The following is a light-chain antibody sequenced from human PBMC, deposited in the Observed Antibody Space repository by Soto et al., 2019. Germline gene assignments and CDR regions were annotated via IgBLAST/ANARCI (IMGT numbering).Light chain of an antibody. Sequence: IVMTQSPATLSVSPGERATLSCRASQSVSSNLAWYQQKPGQAPRLFIYGASTRATGIPARFSGSGSGTEFTLTISSLQSEDFAVYSCQQSNNWPLSFGPGTKVDFK. J-gene: IGKJ3*01. V-gene: IGKV3-15*01. CDR2: GAS. CDR3: QQSNNWPLS. CDR1: QSVSSN.